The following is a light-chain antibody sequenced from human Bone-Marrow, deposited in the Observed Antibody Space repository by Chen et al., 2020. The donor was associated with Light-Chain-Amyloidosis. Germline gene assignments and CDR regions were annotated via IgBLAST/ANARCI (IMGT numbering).Light chain of an antibody. V-gene: IGLV2-14*01. Sequence: QSALTQPASVSGSPGQSITISFTGTSSDVGGDNHVSWYQQHPDKAPKLMIYEVTNRPSWVPDRFSGSKSDNTASLTISGLQTEDEADYFCSSYIITNTLVFGSGTRVTVL. CDR2: EVT. CDR3: SSYIITNTLV. CDR1: SSDVGGDNH. J-gene: IGLJ1*01.